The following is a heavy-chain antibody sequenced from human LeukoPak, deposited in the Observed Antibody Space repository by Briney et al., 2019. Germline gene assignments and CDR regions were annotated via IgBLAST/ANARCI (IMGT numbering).Heavy chain of an antibody. D-gene: IGHD2-2*01. J-gene: IGHJ3*02. CDR1: GDSLSSSSYY. CDR3: ARRLWVCTSATCRPYPAFDI. V-gene: IGHV4-39*02. Sequence: SETLSLTCSVSGDSLSSSSYYWGWIRQPPGKGLEWIGSVYDSDTTYYNPSLKSRVTVSIDTSKNHLSLKLRSVTAADTAVYYCARRLWVCTSATCRPYPAFDIWGQGTMVTVSS. CDR2: VYDSDTT.